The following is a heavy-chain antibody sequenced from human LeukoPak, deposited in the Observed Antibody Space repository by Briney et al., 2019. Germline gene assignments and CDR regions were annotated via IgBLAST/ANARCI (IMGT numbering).Heavy chain of an antibody. CDR1: GGSISSYY. J-gene: IGHJ2*01. Sequence: SETLSLTCTVSGGSISSYYWSWIRQPPGKGLEWIGYISPSGSTNYNPSLKSRVTISVDTSKRHISLRLSSVTAADTAVYYCATDYGGNSDWYFDLWGCGTLVTVSS. V-gene: IGHV4-4*08. CDR2: ISPSGST. CDR3: ATDYGGNSDWYFDL. D-gene: IGHD4-23*01.